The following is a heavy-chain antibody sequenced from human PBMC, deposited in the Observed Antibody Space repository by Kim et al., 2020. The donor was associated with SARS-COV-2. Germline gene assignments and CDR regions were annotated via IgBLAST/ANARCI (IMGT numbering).Heavy chain of an antibody. Sequence: GGSLRLSCAASGFIFRNYGMHWVRQAPGKGLEWVAVIWYDGSNKYYADSVKSRFTISRDNSKNTLYLQMNSLRAEDTAVYYCAKAPADGDYYYWGQGTLVTVSS. CDR1: GFIFRNYG. V-gene: IGHV3-33*06. D-gene: IGHD4-17*01. CDR2: IWYDGSNK. J-gene: IGHJ4*02. CDR3: AKAPADGDYYY.